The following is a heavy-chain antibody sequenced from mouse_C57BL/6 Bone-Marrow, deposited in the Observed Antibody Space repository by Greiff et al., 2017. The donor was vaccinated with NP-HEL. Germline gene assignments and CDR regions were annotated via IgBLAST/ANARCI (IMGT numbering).Heavy chain of an antibody. D-gene: IGHD1-1*01. J-gene: IGHJ4*01. CDR1: GFTFSDYY. CDR3: ARRATTVVDYYAMDY. Sequence: DVKLVESGGGLVQPGGSLKLSCAASGFTFSDYYMYWVRQTPEKRLEWVAYISNGGGSTYYPDTVKGRFTISRDNAKNTLYLQMSRLKSEDTAMYYCARRATTVVDYYAMDYWGQGTSVTVSS. CDR2: ISNGGGST. V-gene: IGHV5-12*01.